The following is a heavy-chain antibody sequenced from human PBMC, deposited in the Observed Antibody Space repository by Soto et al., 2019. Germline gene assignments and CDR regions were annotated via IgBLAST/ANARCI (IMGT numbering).Heavy chain of an antibody. J-gene: IGHJ4*02. Sequence: SCKASGGTLSSYTISWVRQAPGQGLEWMGRIIPILGIANYAQKFQGRVTITADKSTSTAYMELSGLRSEDTAVYYCAREEEYCSGGSCYNFDYWGQGTLVTVSS. CDR1: GGTLSSYT. V-gene: IGHV1-69*04. CDR2: IIPILGIA. D-gene: IGHD2-15*01. CDR3: AREEEYCSGGSCYNFDY.